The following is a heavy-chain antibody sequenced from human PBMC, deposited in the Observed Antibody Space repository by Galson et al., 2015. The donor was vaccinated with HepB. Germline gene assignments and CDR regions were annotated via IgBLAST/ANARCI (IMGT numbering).Heavy chain of an antibody. V-gene: IGHV3-33*01. CDR1: GFTVSNHG. CDR3: VREQGYGGYRTSDY. Sequence: SLRLPCAASGFTVSNHGMHWVRQAAGKGLEWLAVIAYDGSYEQYADSVKGRFTISRDTSKNTVHLQMYSLRAEDTGVYYCVREQGYGGYRTSDYWGQGTPVTVSS. D-gene: IGHD4-17*01. J-gene: IGHJ4*02. CDR2: IAYDGSYE.